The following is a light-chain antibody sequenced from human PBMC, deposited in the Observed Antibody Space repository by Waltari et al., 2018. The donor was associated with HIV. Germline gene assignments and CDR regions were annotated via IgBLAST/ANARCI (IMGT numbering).Light chain of an antibody. V-gene: IGKV3-20*01. CDR3: HQYGSATYT. CDR1: RSVSSGF. J-gene: IGKJ2*01. CDR2: GAS. Sequence: EIVLTQSPATLSLSPGDRATLSCRASRSVSSGFLAWYQQKRGQAPRLLIYGASTRAKGIPDRFSGGGSGTDFTLTISSLDPEDFAVYYCHQYGSATYTFGQGTKLDIK.